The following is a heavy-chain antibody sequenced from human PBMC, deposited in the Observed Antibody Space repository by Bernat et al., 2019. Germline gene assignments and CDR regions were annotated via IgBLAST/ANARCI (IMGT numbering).Heavy chain of an antibody. CDR3: AIAAAGQYYYGMDV. J-gene: IGHJ6*02. D-gene: IGHD6-13*01. Sequence: EVQLVESGGGLVQPGGSLRLSCAASGFTFSSYSMNWVRQAPGKGLEWVSYISSSSSTIYYVDSVKGRFTISRDNAKNSLYLQMNSLRAEDTAVYYCAIAAAGQYYYGMDVWGQGTTVTVSS. CDR1: GFTFSSYS. V-gene: IGHV3-48*01. CDR2: ISSSSSTI.